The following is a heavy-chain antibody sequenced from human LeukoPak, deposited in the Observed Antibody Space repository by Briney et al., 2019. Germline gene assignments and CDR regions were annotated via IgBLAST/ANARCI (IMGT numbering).Heavy chain of an antibody. CDR1: GVTLGSCA. V-gene: IGHV3-23*01. CDR2: ISDSGGTT. Sequence: GSLRRSRGSAGVTLGSCAISGGRRTPEKGLEWVSGISDSGGTTYYADSVKGRFTISRDNSKNTLYLQMNRLRADDTAVYYCARDYVEMVRGVLDYWGQGTLVTVSS. D-gene: IGHD3-10*01. J-gene: IGHJ4*02. CDR3: ARDYVEMVRGVLDY.